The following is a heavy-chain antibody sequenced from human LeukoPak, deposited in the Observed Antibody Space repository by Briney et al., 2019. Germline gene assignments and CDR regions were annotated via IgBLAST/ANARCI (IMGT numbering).Heavy chain of an antibody. D-gene: IGHD3-22*01. CDR2: INHSGST. CDR3: AGSYYYDSSGYPLDY. V-gene: IGHV4-34*01. CDR1: GGSFRGYY. Sequence: SETLSLTCAVSGGSFRGYYWSWIRQPPGKGLEWIGEINHSGSTNYNPSLKSRVTISVDTSKNQFSLKLSSVTAADTAVYYCAGSYYYDSSGYPLDYWGQGTLVTVSS. J-gene: IGHJ4*02.